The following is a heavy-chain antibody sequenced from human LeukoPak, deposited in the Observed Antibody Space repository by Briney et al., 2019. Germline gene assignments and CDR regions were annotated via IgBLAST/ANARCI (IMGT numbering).Heavy chain of an antibody. CDR1: GFTVSSNY. V-gene: IGHV3-53*01. J-gene: IGHJ3*02. CDR3: AKGRRYVPFGDAFDI. Sequence: GGSLRLSCAASGFTVSSNYMSWVRQAPGKGLEWVSVIYSGGNTYYADSVKGRFTISRDNSKNTLYLQMNSLRAEDTAVYYCAKGRRYVPFGDAFDIWGQGTMVTVSS. D-gene: IGHD3-16*01. CDR2: IYSGGNT.